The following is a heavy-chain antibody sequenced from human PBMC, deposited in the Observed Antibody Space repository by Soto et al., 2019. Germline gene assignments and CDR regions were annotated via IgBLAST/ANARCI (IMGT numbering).Heavy chain of an antibody. Sequence: QVQLVQSGGEVRKPGASVKVSCKASGYSFTNYGISWVRQAPGQGLEWLGWISTYKRNTNSAPRLQGRLTMTTDTSTSTAYMDLRSLTSDDTAVYYWARDERDSCIGGDCFDFDYWGQGTLVTVSS. J-gene: IGHJ4*02. D-gene: IGHD2-21*02. CDR3: ARDERDSCIGGDCFDFDY. CDR2: ISTYKRNT. CDR1: GYSFTNYG. V-gene: IGHV1-18*04.